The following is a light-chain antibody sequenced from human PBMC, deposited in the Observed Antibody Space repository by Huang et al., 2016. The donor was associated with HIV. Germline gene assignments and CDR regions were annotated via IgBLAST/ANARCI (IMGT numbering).Light chain of an antibody. Sequence: DIQMTQSPSSLSASVGDRVTITCRASQGISNSLAWYQQKPGKAPKLLLYAASRLESGVPSRFSGSGSGTDYTLTISSLQPEDFATYYCPQYYSTAYTFGQGTKLEIK. CDR2: AAS. CDR1: QGISNS. J-gene: IGKJ2*01. CDR3: PQYYSTAYT. V-gene: IGKV1-NL1*01.